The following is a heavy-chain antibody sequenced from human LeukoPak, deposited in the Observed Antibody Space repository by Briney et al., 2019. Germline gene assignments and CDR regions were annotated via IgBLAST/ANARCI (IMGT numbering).Heavy chain of an antibody. J-gene: IGHJ6*02. Sequence: SETLSLTCAVYGGSFSGYYWSWIRQPPGKGLEWIGEINHSGSTNYNPSLKSRVTISVDTSKNQFSLKLSSVTAADTAVYYCARGSPPLWCGVYYYYYGMDVWGQGTTVTVSS. V-gene: IGHV4-34*01. CDR2: INHSGST. D-gene: IGHD4/OR15-4a*01. CDR3: ARGSPPLWCGVYYYYYGMDV. CDR1: GGSFSGYY.